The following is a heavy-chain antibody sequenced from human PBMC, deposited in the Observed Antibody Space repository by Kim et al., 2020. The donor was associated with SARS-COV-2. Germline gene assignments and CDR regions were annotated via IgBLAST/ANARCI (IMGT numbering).Heavy chain of an antibody. D-gene: IGHD3-10*01. CDR2: T. CDR3: ARLVRGVGFDY. J-gene: IGHJ4*02. Sequence: TYYNTSLKSRVTISVDTSKNQFALKLSSVTAADTAVYYCARLVRGVGFDYWGQGTLVTVSS. V-gene: IGHV4-39*06.